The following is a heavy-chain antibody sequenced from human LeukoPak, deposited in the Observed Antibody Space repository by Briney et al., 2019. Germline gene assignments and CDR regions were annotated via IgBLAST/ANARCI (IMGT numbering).Heavy chain of an antibody. J-gene: IGHJ3*02. Sequence: SETLSLTCTVSGASISSSSYYWGWIRQPPGKGLEWIGSIYYSGSTYYNPSLKSRVTISVDTSKNQYSLWLSSVSAAATNMDLCASVGARYFGWLGSPDAFDIWGQGTMVTVSS. CDR1: GASISSSSYY. CDR2: IYYSGST. CDR3: ASVGARYFGWLGSPDAFDI. D-gene: IGHD1-26*01. V-gene: IGHV4-39*07.